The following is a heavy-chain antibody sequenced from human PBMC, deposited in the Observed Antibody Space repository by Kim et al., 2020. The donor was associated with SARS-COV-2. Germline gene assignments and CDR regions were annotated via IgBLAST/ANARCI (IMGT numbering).Heavy chain of an antibody. D-gene: IGHD6-19*01. V-gene: IGHV3-11*04. Sequence: GGSLRLSCAASGFTFSDYYMSWIRQAPGKGLEWVSYISSSGSAIYYADSVKGRFTISRDNAKNSLYLQINSLRAEDTAVYYCARDKNSGWGGFDYWGQGTLVTVPS. CDR3: ARDKNSGWGGFDY. J-gene: IGHJ4*02. CDR2: ISSSGSAI. CDR1: GFTFSDYY.